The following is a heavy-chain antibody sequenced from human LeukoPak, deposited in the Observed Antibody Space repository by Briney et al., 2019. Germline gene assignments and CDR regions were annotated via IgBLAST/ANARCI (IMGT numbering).Heavy chain of an antibody. D-gene: IGHD4-17*01. CDR1: GFPLSAYW. J-gene: IGHJ4*02. Sequence: GGSLRLSCAASGFPLSAYWMHWVRQAPGKGLLWVSRINGDGSSINYADSVKGRFTISRDNAKNSLYLQMNSLRAEDTAVYYCAREPSVDTVTFDYWGQGTLVTVSS. CDR2: INGDGSSI. CDR3: AREPSVDTVTFDY. V-gene: IGHV3-74*01.